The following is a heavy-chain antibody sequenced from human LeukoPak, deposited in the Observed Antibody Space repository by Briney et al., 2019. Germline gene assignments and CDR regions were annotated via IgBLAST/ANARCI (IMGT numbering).Heavy chain of an antibody. D-gene: IGHD3-3*01. J-gene: IGHJ6*02. CDR1: GFTFSSYS. CDR3: ASTAGTMEWSYTYGMDV. Sequence: GGSLRLPSAASGFTFSSYSMNWVRQAPGKGLEWVSSISSSSSYIYYADSVKGRFTISRDNAKNSLYLQMNSLRAEDTAVYYCASTAGTMEWSYTYGMDVWGQGTTVTVSS. CDR2: ISSSSSYI. V-gene: IGHV3-21*01.